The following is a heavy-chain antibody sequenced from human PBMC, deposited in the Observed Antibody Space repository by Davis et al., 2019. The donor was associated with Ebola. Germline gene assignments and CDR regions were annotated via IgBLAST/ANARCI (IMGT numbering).Heavy chain of an antibody. V-gene: IGHV3-21*01. CDR3: ARESGEVVVVAAMRYYYGMDV. Sequence: GGSLRLSCAASGFTFSSYSMNWVRQAPGKGLEWVSSISSSSSYIYYADSVKGRFTISRDNAKNSLYLQMNSLRAEDTAVYYCARESGEVVVVAAMRYYYGMDVWGKGTTVTVSS. J-gene: IGHJ6*04. D-gene: IGHD2-15*01. CDR2: ISSSSSYI. CDR1: GFTFSSYS.